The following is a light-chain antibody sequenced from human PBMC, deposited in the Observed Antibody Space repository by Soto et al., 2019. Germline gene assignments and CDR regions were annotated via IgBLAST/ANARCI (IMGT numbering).Light chain of an antibody. CDR2: GAS. CDR1: QSVTSDY. J-gene: IGKJ5*01. V-gene: IGKV3-20*01. CDR3: HQYGSSHT. Sequence: DIVLTQSPGTLSLSPGERATLSCRASQSVTSDYLAWYHQKLGQPPRLLIYGASSRATGIPDRFSGSGSGTDFTLTISRLEPEDFAVYYCHQYGSSHTFGQGTRLEI.